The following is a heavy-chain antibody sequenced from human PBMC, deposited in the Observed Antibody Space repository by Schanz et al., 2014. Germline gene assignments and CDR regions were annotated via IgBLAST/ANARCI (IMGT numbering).Heavy chain of an antibody. Sequence: QVQLVESGGGVVQPGNSLRLSCAASGFIFSGYAMIWVRQAPGKGLEWVAAITYDGSNKYYADSVKGRFTISKHNSRNTLHLQIDSLLADDAAVYYCAKDHPANYRGARSKWFDTWGQGTLVTVSS. D-gene: IGHD3-10*01. CDR3: AKDHPANYRGARSKWFDT. V-gene: IGHV3-30*04. J-gene: IGHJ5*02. CDR2: ITYDGSNK. CDR1: GFIFSGYA.